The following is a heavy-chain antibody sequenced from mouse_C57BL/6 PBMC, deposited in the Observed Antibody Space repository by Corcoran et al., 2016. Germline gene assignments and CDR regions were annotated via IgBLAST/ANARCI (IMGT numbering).Heavy chain of an antibody. CDR3: ARARLHGYYAMDY. J-gene: IGHJ4*01. CDR1: GYTFTGYW. V-gene: IGHV1-9*01. D-gene: IGHD2-4*01. Sequence: QVQLQQSGAELMKPGASVKLSCKATGYTFTGYWIEWVKQRPGHGLEWIGEILPGSGSTNYNEKFKGKATFTADTSSNPAYMQLSSLTTDDSAIYYGARARLHGYYAMDYWGQGTSVTVSS. CDR2: ILPGSGST.